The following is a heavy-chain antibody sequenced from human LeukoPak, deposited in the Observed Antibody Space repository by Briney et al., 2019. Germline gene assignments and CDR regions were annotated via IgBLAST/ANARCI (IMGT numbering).Heavy chain of an antibody. Sequence: SETLSLTCTVSGGSIGSYYWSWIRQPAGKGLEWIGRIYTSGSTNYNPSLKSRVTMSVDTSKNQFSLKLSSVTAAGTAVYYCARDRRIAAAVNWFDPWGQGTLVTVSS. CDR2: IYTSGST. CDR3: ARDRRIAAAVNWFDP. D-gene: IGHD6-13*01. V-gene: IGHV4-4*07. J-gene: IGHJ5*02. CDR1: GGSIGSYY.